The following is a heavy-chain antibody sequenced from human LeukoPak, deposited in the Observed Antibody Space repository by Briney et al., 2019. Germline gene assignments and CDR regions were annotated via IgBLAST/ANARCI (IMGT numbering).Heavy chain of an antibody. CDR3: ARAILYDFWSGYWFDP. CDR2: IYYSGST. D-gene: IGHD3-3*01. Sequence: SETLSLTCTVSGGSISSYYWSWIRQPPGKGLEWIGYIYYSGSTNYNPSLKSRVTISVDPSKNQFSLKLSSVTAADTAVYYCARAILYDFWSGYWFDPWGQGTLVTVSS. CDR1: GGSISSYY. V-gene: IGHV4-59*01. J-gene: IGHJ5*02.